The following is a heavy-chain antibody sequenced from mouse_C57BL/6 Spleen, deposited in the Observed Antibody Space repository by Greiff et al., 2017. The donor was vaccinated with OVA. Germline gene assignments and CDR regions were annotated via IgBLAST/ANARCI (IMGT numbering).Heavy chain of an antibody. V-gene: IGHV5-16*01. CDR1: GFTFSDYY. J-gene: IGHJ1*03. CDR2: INYDGSST. Sequence: EVQLVESEGGLVQPGSSMKLSCTASGFTFSDYYMAWVRQVPEKGLEWVANINYDGSSTYYLDSLKSRFIISRDNAKNILYLQMSSLKSEDTATYYCARVGGYYWYFDVWGTGTTVTVSS. D-gene: IGHD1-1*02. CDR3: ARVGGYYWYFDV.